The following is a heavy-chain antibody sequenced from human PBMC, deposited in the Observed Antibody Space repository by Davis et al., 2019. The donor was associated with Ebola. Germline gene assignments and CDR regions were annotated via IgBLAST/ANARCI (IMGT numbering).Heavy chain of an antibody. V-gene: IGHV3-13*01. CDR1: GFTFSSYD. D-gene: IGHD1-26*01. CDR3: AREGTPSGSYSHYYGMDV. J-gene: IGHJ6*02. Sequence: GESLKISCAASGFTFSSYDMHWVRQATGKGLEWVSAIGTAGDTYYPGSVKGRFTISRENAKNSLYLQMNSLRAEDTAVYYCAREGTPSGSYSHYYGMDVWGQGTTVTVSS. CDR2: IGTAGDT.